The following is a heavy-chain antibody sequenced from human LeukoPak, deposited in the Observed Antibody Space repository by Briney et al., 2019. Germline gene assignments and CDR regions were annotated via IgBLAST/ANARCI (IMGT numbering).Heavy chain of an antibody. V-gene: IGHV4-39*07. CDR1: GGSISSSSYY. Sequence: PSETLSLTCTVSGGSISSSSYYWGWIRQPPGKGLEWIGSIYYSGSTYYNPSLKSRVTISVDTSKNQFSLKLSSVTAADTAVYYCARDGFGWTKAASYWGQGTLVTVSS. J-gene: IGHJ4*02. D-gene: IGHD3-16*01. CDR3: ARDGFGWTKAASY. CDR2: IYYSGST.